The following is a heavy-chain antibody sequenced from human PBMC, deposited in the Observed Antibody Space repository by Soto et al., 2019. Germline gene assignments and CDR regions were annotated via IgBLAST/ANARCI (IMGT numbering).Heavy chain of an antibody. CDR2: IYYSGST. CDR1: GGSISSSSYY. Sequence: QLPLQESGPGLVKPSETLSLTCTVSGGSISSSSYYWGWIRQPPGKGLEWIGSIYYSGSTYYNPSLKSRVTISVDTSKNQFSLKLSSVTAADTAVYYCARHLRSSSWYGIQYFQHWGQGTLVTVSS. D-gene: IGHD6-13*01. V-gene: IGHV4-39*01. J-gene: IGHJ1*01. CDR3: ARHLRSSSWYGIQYFQH.